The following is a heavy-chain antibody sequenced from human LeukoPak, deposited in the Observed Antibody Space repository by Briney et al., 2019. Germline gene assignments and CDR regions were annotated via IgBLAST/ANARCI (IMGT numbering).Heavy chain of an antibody. CDR3: ARSLQIIAAGYNWFDP. V-gene: IGHV4-34*01. Sequence: SETLSLTCAVYGGSLSGYYWSWIRQPPGMGLEWIGEINHSGSTNYNPSLKSRVTISVDTSKNQFSLKLSSVTAADTAVYYCARSLQIIAAGYNWFDPWGQGTLVTVSS. CDR2: INHSGST. D-gene: IGHD6-13*01. J-gene: IGHJ5*02. CDR1: GGSLSGYY.